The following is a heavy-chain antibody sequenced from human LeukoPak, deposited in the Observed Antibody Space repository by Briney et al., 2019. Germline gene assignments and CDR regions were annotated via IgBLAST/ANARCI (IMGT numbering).Heavy chain of an antibody. J-gene: IGHJ3*02. CDR1: GGSISSYY. D-gene: IGHD3-22*01. Sequence: PSETLSLTCTVSGGSISSYYWSWIRQPPGKGLEWIGYIYYSGSTNYNPSLKSRVTISVDTSKNPFSLKLSSVTAADTAVYYCARLAVVIGAFDIWGQGTMVTVSS. V-gene: IGHV4-59*01. CDR3: ARLAVVIGAFDI. CDR2: IYYSGST.